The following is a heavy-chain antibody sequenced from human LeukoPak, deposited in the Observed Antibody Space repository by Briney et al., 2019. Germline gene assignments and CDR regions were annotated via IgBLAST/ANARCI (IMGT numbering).Heavy chain of an antibody. V-gene: IGHV4-4*07. D-gene: IGHD1-20*01. CDR2: IYTSGST. CDR3: ARGGRAITGTPNYYYYYMDV. Sequence: PSETLSLTCTVSGGSISSYYWSWIRQPAGKGLGWIGRIYTSGSTNYNPSLKSRVTMSVDTSKNQFSLKLSSVTAADTAVYYCARGGRAITGTPNYYYYYMDVWGKGTTVTVS. J-gene: IGHJ6*03. CDR1: GGSISSYY.